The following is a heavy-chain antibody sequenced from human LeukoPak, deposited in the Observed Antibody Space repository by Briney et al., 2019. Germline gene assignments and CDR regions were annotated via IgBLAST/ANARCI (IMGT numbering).Heavy chain of an antibody. D-gene: IGHD3-3*01. CDR1: GVSISSSGYY. V-gene: IGHV4-39*01. CDR3: ARSASTIFGVVSY. J-gene: IGHJ4*02. CDR2: IDYIGST. Sequence: PSETLSLTCTVSGVSISSSGYYWDWIRQPPGKGLEWIGSIDYIGSTYYNPSRKSRVTISIDTSKNQFSLKVRSVTAADTAVYYCARSASTIFGVVSYWGQGILVTVSS.